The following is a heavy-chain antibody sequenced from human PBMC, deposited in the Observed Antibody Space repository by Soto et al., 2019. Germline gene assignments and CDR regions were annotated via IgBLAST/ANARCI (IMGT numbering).Heavy chain of an antibody. Sequence: GASVKVSCKASGGTFSSYAISWVRQAPGQGLEWMGGIIPIFGTANYAQRFQGRVTITADESTSTAYMELSSLRSEDTAVYYCARDVVNCSGGSCYSAKAFAYWGQGTLVTVSS. CDR2: IIPIFGTA. D-gene: IGHD2-15*01. CDR3: ARDVVNCSGGSCYSAKAFAY. V-gene: IGHV1-69*13. CDR1: GGTFSSYA. J-gene: IGHJ4*02.